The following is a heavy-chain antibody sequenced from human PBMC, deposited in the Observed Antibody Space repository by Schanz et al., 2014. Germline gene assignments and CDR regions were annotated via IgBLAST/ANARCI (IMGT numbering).Heavy chain of an antibody. D-gene: IGHD5-12*01. CDR3: ASPSGYSDYGTYFDF. CDR1: GFTFSDYA. J-gene: IGHJ4*02. V-gene: IGHV3-23*04. CDR2: ISGSGGST. Sequence: EVQLVESGGGLVQPGRSLRLSCTASGFTFSDYAMSWFRQAPGKGLEWVSAISGSGGSTYYADSVKGRFTISRDNSKNTQYLQMNSLRTEDTAVYYCASPSGYSDYGTYFDFWGQGTLVTVSS.